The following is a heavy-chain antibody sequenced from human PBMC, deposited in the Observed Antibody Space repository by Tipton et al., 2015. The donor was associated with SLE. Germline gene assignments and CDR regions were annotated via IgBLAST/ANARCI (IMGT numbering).Heavy chain of an antibody. J-gene: IGHJ4*02. Sequence: TLSLTCAVYGGSFSGYYWSWIRQPPGKGLEWIGYIYTSGSTNYNPSLKSRVTISVDTSKNQFSLKLSSVTAADTAVYYCARHYDFWSAYNYFDYWGQGTLVTVSS. CDR2: IYTSGST. V-gene: IGHV4-4*09. D-gene: IGHD3-3*01. CDR3: ARHYDFWSAYNYFDY. CDR1: GGSFSGYY.